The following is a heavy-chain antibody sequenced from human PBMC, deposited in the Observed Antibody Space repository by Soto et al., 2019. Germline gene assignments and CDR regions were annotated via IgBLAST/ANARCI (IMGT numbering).Heavy chain of an antibody. Sequence: QVQLVESGGGVVQPGRSLRLSCAASGFTFSSYGMHWVRQAPGKGLEWVAVISYAGSNKYYADSVKGRFTISRDNSKNTLYLQMNSLRAEDTAVYYCAKEYYYDSSGYGVYYFDYWGQGTLVTVSS. CDR3: AKEYYYDSSGYGVYYFDY. CDR1: GFTFSSYG. CDR2: ISYAGSNK. D-gene: IGHD3-22*01. V-gene: IGHV3-30*18. J-gene: IGHJ4*02.